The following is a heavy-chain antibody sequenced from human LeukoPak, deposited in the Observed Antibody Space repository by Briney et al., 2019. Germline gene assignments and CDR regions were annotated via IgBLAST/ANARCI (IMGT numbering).Heavy chain of an antibody. Sequence: GGSLGPSCAASGFTFSSYLMSWVRQAPGKGLGWVANIKQDGSEKYYVDSVKGRFTISRDNAKNSLYLQMNSLRAEDTAVYYCARDELGVYYYDSSGYYVYWGQGTLVTVSS. CDR1: GFTFSSYL. J-gene: IGHJ4*02. D-gene: IGHD3-22*01. V-gene: IGHV3-7*01. CDR2: IKQDGSEK. CDR3: ARDELGVYYYDSSGYYVY.